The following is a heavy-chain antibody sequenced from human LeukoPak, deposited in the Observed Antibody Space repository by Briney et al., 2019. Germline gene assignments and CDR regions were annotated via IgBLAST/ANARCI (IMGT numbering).Heavy chain of an antibody. CDR2: INSDGSSS. CDR3: AKDRCSNGVGCYYYYMDV. V-gene: IGHV3-74*01. Sequence: GGSLRLSCAVSGFTFSNYWMHWVRHAPGKGLVYVSRINSDGSSSNYADSVQGRFTISRDNAKNTLYLEMNSLRAEDTAVYYCAKDRCSNGVGCYYYYMDVWGKGTTVTISS. D-gene: IGHD2-8*01. J-gene: IGHJ6*03. CDR1: GFTFSNYW.